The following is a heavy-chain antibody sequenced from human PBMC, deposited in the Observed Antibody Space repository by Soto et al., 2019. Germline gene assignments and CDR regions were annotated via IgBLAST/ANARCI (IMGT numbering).Heavy chain of an antibody. D-gene: IGHD6-6*01. CDR2: IYYSGST. J-gene: IGHJ4*02. Sequence: SETLSLTCTVSGGSISSYYWSWIRQPPGKGLEWIGYIYYSGSTNYNPSLKSRVTISVDTSKNQFSLKLSSVTAADTAVYYCARGLVFREYSSSSPFDYWGQGTLVTVSS. V-gene: IGHV4-59*01. CDR3: ARGLVFREYSSSSPFDY. CDR1: GGSISSYY.